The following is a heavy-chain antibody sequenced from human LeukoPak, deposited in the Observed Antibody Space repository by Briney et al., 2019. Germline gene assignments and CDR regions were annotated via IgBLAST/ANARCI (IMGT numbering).Heavy chain of an antibody. V-gene: IGHV3-74*01. Sequence: GGSLRLSCAASGFTFSSYWTHWIRHAPGKGLVWVSRIKRDGSSPAYAESVKGRFTISRDNAKNTLFLQMNSLRAEDTAVYYCATTGSGSYYDYWGQGTLVTVSS. CDR3: ATTGSGSYYDY. J-gene: IGHJ4*02. D-gene: IGHD1-26*01. CDR2: IKRDGSSP. CDR1: GFTFSSYW.